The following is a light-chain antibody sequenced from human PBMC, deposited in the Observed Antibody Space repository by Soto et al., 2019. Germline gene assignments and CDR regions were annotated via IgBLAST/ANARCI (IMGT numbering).Light chain of an antibody. CDR1: QSVSNQ. CDR2: DAS. Sequence: EIVLTQSPGTLSLSSGERATLSCRASQSVSNQLAWYQQKPGQPPRLLIYDASSRATGIPDRFSGSGSGTDFTLTISRLEPEDFAVYYCQHCQAHGDSPPLTFGGGTKVEIK. J-gene: IGKJ4*01. V-gene: IGKV3-20*01. CDR3: QHCQAHGDSPPLT.